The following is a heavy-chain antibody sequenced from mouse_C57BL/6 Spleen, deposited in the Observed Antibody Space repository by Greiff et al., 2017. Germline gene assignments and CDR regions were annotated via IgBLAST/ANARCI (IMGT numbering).Heavy chain of an antibody. CDR2: IDPSDSYT. Sequence: QVQLKQSGAELVKPGASVKLSCKASGYTFTSYWMQWVKQRPGQGLEWIGEIDPSDSYTNYNQKFKGKATLTVDTSSSTAYMQLSSLTSEDSAVYYCYYYGSSSYWGQGTLVTVSA. CDR3: YYYGSSSY. V-gene: IGHV1-50*01. J-gene: IGHJ3*01. D-gene: IGHD1-1*01. CDR1: GYTFTSYW.